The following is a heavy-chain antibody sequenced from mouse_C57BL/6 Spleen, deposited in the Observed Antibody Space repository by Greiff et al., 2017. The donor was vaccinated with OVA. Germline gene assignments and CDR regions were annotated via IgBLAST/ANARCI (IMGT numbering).Heavy chain of an antibody. V-gene: IGHV8-8*01. CDR1: GFSLSTFGMG. Sequence: QVQLKESGPGILQPSQTLSLTCSFSGFSLSTFGMGVGWIRQPSGKGLEWLAHIWWDDDKYYNPALKSRLTISKDTSKNQVFLKIANVDTADTATYYCARRITTVVDGFAYWGQGTLVTVSA. D-gene: IGHD1-1*01. CDR2: IWWDDDK. J-gene: IGHJ3*01. CDR3: ARRITTVVDGFAY.